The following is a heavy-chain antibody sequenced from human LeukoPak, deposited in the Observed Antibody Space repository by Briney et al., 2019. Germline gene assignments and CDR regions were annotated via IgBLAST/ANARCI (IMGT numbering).Heavy chain of an antibody. CDR3: AREFWNYRSGNLQAFDI. CDR2: IYTSGST. J-gene: IGHJ3*02. D-gene: IGHD3-10*01. V-gene: IGHV4-61*02. Sequence: SETLSLTCTVSGYSISSGYYWSWIRQPAGKGLEWIGRIYTSGSTKYNPSLKSRVTISVDTSKNQFSLRLSSVTAADTAVYYCAREFWNYRSGNLQAFDIWGQGTMVTVSS. CDR1: GYSISSGYY.